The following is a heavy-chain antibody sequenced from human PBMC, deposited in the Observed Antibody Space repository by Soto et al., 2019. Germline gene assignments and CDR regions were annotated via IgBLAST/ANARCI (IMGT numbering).Heavy chain of an antibody. D-gene: IGHD3-22*01. CDR3: ARDSYDSSGYYSLFDY. J-gene: IGHJ4*02. Sequence: EVQLVESGGGLVQPGGSLRLSCAASGFTFSSYSMNWVRQAPGKGLEWVSYISSSSSTIYYVDSVKGRFTISRDNAKNSLYLQMNSLRAEDTAVYYCARDSYDSSGYYSLFDYWGQGTLVTVSS. V-gene: IGHV3-48*01. CDR2: ISSSSSTI. CDR1: GFTFSSYS.